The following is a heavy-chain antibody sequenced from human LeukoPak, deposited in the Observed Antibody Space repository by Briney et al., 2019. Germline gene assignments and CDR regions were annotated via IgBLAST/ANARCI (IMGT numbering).Heavy chain of an antibody. V-gene: IGHV3-53*04. Sequence: EGSLRLSCAASGFTVSSNYMSWVRQTPGKGLEWVSVIYSGGSTYYADSVKGRFTISRHNSKNTLYLQMNSLRAEDTAVYYCARVLSTDMNWFDPWGQGTLVTVSS. CDR3: ARVLSTDMNWFDP. J-gene: IGHJ5*02. CDR2: IYSGGST. D-gene: IGHD3-9*01. CDR1: GFTVSSNY.